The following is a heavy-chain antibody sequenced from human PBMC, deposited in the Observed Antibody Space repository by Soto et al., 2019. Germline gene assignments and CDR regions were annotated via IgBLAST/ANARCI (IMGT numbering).Heavy chain of an antibody. J-gene: IGHJ4*02. CDR2: IKQDGSEK. CDR1: GFTFSSYW. Sequence: EVQLVESGGGLVQPGGSLRLSCAASGFTFSSYWMSWVRQAPGKGLEWVANIKQDGSEKYYVDSVKGRFTISRDNAKNSLMLQMNSLRAEDTAVYYGASVTDYYESSGYFDYWGQGTVVTVSS. D-gene: IGHD3-22*01. CDR3: ASVTDYYESSGYFDY. V-gene: IGHV3-7*01.